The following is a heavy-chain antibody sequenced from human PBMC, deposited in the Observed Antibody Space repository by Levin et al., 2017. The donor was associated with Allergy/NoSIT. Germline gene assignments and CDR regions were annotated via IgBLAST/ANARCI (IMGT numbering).Heavy chain of an antibody. J-gene: IGHJ4*02. CDR3: TTELYYGSGNYKDY. CDR1: VFTFSNGW. D-gene: IGHD3-10*01. CDR2: IKSKTDGGTT. V-gene: IGHV3-15*07. Sequence: SCAASVFTFSNGWMHWVRQAPGKGLEWVGRIKSKTDGGTTDYAAPVKGRFSISRDESKNTLYLQMNSLRTEDTAVYYCTTELYYGSGNYKDYWGQGTLVTVSS.